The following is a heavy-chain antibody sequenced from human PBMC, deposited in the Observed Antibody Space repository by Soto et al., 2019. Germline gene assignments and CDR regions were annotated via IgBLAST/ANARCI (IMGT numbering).Heavy chain of an antibody. Sequence: QLQLQESGPGRVKPSETLSLTCTVSVGSISSSSYYWGWIGQPPGKGLEWMGGIYYSGSTYYNPSLKRRVTISVDTSKNQFSLKLSSVTAADTAVYYCATRGGELRDGAFDIWGQGTMVTVSS. V-gene: IGHV4-39*01. J-gene: IGHJ3*02. CDR3: ATRGGELRDGAFDI. CDR2: IYYSGST. D-gene: IGHD1-26*01. CDR1: VGSISSSSYY.